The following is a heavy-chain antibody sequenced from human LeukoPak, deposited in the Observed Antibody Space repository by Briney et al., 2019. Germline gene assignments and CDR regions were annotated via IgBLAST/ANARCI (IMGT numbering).Heavy chain of an antibody. Sequence: PGGSLRLSCAASGFTFRSYEMNWVRQAPGKGLEWVSYISSSGSTIYYPDSVKGRFTISRDSAKNSLYLQMNSLRAEDTAVYYCARPLWFGDTGDYWGQGTLVTVSS. D-gene: IGHD3-10*01. J-gene: IGHJ4*02. CDR3: ARPLWFGDTGDY. CDR1: GFTFRSYE. V-gene: IGHV3-48*03. CDR2: ISSSGSTI.